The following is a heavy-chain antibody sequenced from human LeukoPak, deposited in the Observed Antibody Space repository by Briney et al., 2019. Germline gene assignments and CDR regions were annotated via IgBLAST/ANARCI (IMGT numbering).Heavy chain of an antibody. D-gene: IGHD3-16*01. CDR1: GGSISTNNW. Sequence: PSETLSLTCAVSGGSISTNNWWSWVRQPPGKGLEWIGEIYHTGSTNYSPSLRSRVTMSIDKSNNQSSLNLNSVTAADTAVYYCAKSGDYLWDYWGQGTLVTVSS. J-gene: IGHJ4*02. CDR2: IYHTGST. CDR3: AKSGDYLWDY. V-gene: IGHV4-4*02.